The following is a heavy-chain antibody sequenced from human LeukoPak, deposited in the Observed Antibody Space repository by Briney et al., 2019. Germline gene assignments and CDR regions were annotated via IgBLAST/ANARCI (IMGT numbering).Heavy chain of an antibody. CDR3: ARDLPKEYSYHFDY. D-gene: IGHD5-18*01. CDR1: GYTFTSNY. J-gene: IGHJ4*02. V-gene: IGHV1-46*01. CDR2: ISPSGGSA. Sequence: ASVKVSCKAFGYTFTSNYMHWVRQAPGQGPEWMGVISPSGGSATYAQKFQGRVTLTRDMSTSTDYLELSSLRSEDTAVYYCARDLPKEYSYHFDYWGQGTLVTISS.